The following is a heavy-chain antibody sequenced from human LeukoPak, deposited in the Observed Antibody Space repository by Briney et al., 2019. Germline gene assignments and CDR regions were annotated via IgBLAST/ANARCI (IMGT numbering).Heavy chain of an antibody. CDR3: GKDWKLDY. J-gene: IGHJ4*02. CDR2: IGDNGGDT. CDR1: GFTFNNYA. Sequence: GGSLRLSCAASGFTFNNYAMSWVRQAPGKGLEWVSAIGDNGGDTKYADSVKGRFTISRDNSKNTLYLQMNSLRVEDTAIYYCGKDWKLDYWGQGTLVTVSS. V-gene: IGHV3-23*01. D-gene: IGHD1-1*01.